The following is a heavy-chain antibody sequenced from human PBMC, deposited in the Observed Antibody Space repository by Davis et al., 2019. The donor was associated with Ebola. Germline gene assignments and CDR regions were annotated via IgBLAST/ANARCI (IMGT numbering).Heavy chain of an antibody. CDR3: ARDGYNYIALDI. V-gene: IGHV3-23*01. Sequence: GESLKISCAASGFTFSSYTLNWVRQAPGKGPEWVSTIDDGPRNIHYADSVRGRFTISRDDSRNMLYLQMNSLRADDTAMYYCARDGYNYIALDIWGRGTMVTVSS. CDR2: IDDGPRNI. J-gene: IGHJ3*02. CDR1: GFTFSSYT. D-gene: IGHD5-24*01.